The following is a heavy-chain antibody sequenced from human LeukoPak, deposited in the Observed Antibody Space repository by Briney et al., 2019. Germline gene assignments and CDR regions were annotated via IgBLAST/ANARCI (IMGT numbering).Heavy chain of an antibody. V-gene: IGHV4-39*07. J-gene: IGHJ5*02. CDR1: GGSINSGSYY. CDR2: INHSGST. D-gene: IGHD5-12*01. Sequence: SETLSLTCTVSGGSINSGSYYWGWIRQPPGKGLEWIGEINHSGSTNYNPSLKSRVTISVDTSKNQFSLKLSSVTAADTAVYYCARERVGGSLVWFDPWGQGTLVTVSS. CDR3: ARERVGGSLVWFDP.